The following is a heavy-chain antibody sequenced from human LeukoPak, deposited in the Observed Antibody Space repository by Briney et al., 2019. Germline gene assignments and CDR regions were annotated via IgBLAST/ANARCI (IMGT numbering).Heavy chain of an antibody. CDR1: GGSFSGYY. V-gene: IGHV4-34*01. CDR2: INHSGST. CDR3: ARGIGAAAAVVFDY. D-gene: IGHD6-13*01. J-gene: IGHJ4*02. Sequence: SETLSLTCAVYGGSFSGYYWSWIRQPSGKGLEWIGEINHSGSTNYNPSLKSRVTISLDTSKNQFSLKLSSVTAADTAVYYCARGIGAAAAVVFDYWGQGTLVTVSS.